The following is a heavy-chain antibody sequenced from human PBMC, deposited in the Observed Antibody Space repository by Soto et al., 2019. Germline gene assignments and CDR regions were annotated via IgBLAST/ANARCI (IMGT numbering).Heavy chain of an antibody. CDR2: ISSQSIYT. CDR3: ARELDVAARPGSQRLDH. D-gene: IGHD6-6*01. J-gene: IGHJ4*02. V-gene: IGHV3-11*06. Sequence: QVQLVESGGALVKPGGSLRLSCVTSGFDFGSYYMTWIRQAPGKGLEWVSHISSQSIYTNYAASVKGRFTISRDNAKNSLYLQMTSPRADDTSVYYCARELDVAARPGSQRLDHWGQGTLVIVSS. CDR1: GFDFGSYY.